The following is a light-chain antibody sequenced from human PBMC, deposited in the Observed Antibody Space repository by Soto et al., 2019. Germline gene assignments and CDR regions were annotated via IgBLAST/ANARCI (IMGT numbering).Light chain of an antibody. V-gene: IGLV1-44*01. CDR2: NNN. CDR1: SSNIGSDT. CDR3: AAWDDSLSGFV. J-gene: IGLJ1*01. Sequence: QPVLTQPPSVSGTPGQRVTISCSGSSSNIGSDTVNWYQRFPGTAPKLLIYNNNERPSGVPDRFSGSKSDTSASLAIIGLQPEDEADYYCAAWDDSLSGFVFGAGTKLTVL.